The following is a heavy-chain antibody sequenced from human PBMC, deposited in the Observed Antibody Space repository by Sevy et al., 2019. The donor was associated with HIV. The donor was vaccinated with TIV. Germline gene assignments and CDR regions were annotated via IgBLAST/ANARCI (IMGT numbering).Heavy chain of an antibody. V-gene: IGHV3-30-3*01. Sequence: GGSLRLSCAASGFTFSSYAMHWVRQAPGKGLEWVAVISYDGSNKYYADSVKGRFTISRDNSKNTLYLQRNSLRAEDTAVYYCARARHGGGFWSGYYVDLQDYYYGMDVWGQGTTVTVSS. J-gene: IGHJ6*02. CDR1: GFTFSSYA. CDR3: ARARHGGGFWSGYYVDLQDYYYGMDV. D-gene: IGHD3-3*01. CDR2: ISYDGSNK.